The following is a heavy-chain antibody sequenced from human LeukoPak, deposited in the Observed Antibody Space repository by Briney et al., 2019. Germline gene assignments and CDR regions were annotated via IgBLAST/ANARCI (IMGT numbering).Heavy chain of an antibody. CDR1: GGTFSSYA. D-gene: IGHD5-12*01. J-gene: IGHJ4*02. V-gene: IGHV1-69*13. CDR2: IIPIFGTA. CDR3: ASGEYSGYDSPFDY. Sequence: ASVKVSCKASGGTFSSYAISWVRQAPGQGLEWMGGIIPIFGTANYAQKFQGRVTITADESTSTAYMELSSLRSGDTAVYYRASGEYSGYDSPFDYWGQGTLVTVSS.